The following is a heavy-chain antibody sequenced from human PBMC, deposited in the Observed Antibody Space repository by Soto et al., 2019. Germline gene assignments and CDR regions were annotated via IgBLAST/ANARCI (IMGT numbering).Heavy chain of an antibody. Sequence: GASVKVSCKASGYTLTGYYTHWVRQAPGQGLEWMGWINPNSGGTNYAQKFQGRVTMTRDTSISTAYMELSRLRSDDTAVYYCARASGERVQWLVSYYYYGMDVWGQGTTVTVS. CDR3: ARASGERVQWLVSYYYYGMDV. D-gene: IGHD6-19*01. CDR1: GYTLTGYY. J-gene: IGHJ6*02. CDR2: INPNSGGT. V-gene: IGHV1-2*02.